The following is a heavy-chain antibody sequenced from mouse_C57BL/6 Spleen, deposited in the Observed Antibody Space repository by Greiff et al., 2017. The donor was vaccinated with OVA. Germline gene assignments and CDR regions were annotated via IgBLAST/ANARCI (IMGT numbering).Heavy chain of an antibody. J-gene: IGHJ4*01. CDR1: GYTFTSYW. CDR2: IDPSDSET. V-gene: IGHV1-52*01. D-gene: IGHD1-1*01. Sequence: QVQLQQPGAELVRPGSSVKLSCKASGYTFTSYWMHWVKQRPIQGLEWIGNIDPSDSETPYNQKFKDKATLTVDKSSITAYMQLSSLTSEDSAVYYCAMRVLRARYYAMDYWGQGTSVTVSS. CDR3: AMRVLRARYYAMDY.